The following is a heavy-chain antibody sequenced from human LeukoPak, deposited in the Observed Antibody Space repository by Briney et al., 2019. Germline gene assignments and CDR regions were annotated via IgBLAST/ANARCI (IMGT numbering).Heavy chain of an antibody. J-gene: IGHJ4*02. CDR3: AKVLLWFGEYDN. V-gene: IGHV3-23*01. D-gene: IGHD3-10*01. CDR2: ISGSGDNT. CDR1: GFTFSSYA. Sequence: GGSLRLSCAASGFTFSSYAMSWVRQAPGKGLEWVSAISGSGDNTYYADSVKGRFTISRDNSKNTLHLQMNSLRAEDTAVYYCAKVLLWFGEYDNWGQGTLVTVSS.